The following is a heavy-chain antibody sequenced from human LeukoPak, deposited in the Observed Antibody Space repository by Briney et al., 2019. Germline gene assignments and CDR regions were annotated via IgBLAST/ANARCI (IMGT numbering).Heavy chain of an antibody. CDR2: IYYSGST. CDR3: ARALGGDLWSGYYNNWFDP. CDR1: GGSISSYY. D-gene: IGHD3-3*01. J-gene: IGHJ5*02. V-gene: IGHV4-59*01. Sequence: SETLSLTCTVPGGSISSYYWSWIRQPPGKGLEWIGYIYYSGSTNYNPSLKSRVTISVDTSKNQFSLKLSSVTAADTAVYYCARALGGDLWSGYYNNWFDPWGQGTLVTVSS.